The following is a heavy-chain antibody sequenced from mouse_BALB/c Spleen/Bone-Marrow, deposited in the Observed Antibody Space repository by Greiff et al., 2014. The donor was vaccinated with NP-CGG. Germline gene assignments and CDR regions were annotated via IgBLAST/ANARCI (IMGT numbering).Heavy chain of an antibody. CDR3: ARDSFLITRALDY. D-gene: IGHD2-4*01. CDR1: GSSLTGYG. CDR2: IWGDGST. Sequence: QVQLQQPGPGLVAPSQSLSITCTVSGSSLTGYGVSWVRQPPGKGLEWLGMIWGDGSTDYNSALKSRLSISKDNSKSQVFLKMNSLQTDDTARYYCARDSFLITRALDYWGQGTSVTVSS. V-gene: IGHV2-6-7*01. J-gene: IGHJ4*01.